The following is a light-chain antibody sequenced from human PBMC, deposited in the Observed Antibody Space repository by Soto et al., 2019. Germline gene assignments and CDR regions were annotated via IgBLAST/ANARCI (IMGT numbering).Light chain of an antibody. J-gene: IGKJ1*01. V-gene: IGKV1-5*01. Sequence: DIQMTPSPSTLSASLRDRVTITCPASQSISSWLAWYQQKPGKAPKLLIYDASSLESGVPSRFSGSGSGTEFTLTISSLQPDDFATYYCQQYNSYSRTFGQGTKVDIK. CDR2: DAS. CDR3: QQYNSYSRT. CDR1: QSISSW.